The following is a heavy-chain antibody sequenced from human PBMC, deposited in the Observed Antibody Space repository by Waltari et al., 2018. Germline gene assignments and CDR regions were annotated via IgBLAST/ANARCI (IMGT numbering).Heavy chain of an antibody. CDR2: IYYTGKT. Sequence: QVQLQESGPGLVKPSETLSLICIVSGDSISSSYWSWIRQAPGKGLEWIGNIYYTGKTNSNPSLKSRLTISVDTSKNQFSLKLRSVTAADTAVYYCARHLTYHYDSSGYYPFDVWGEGTTVTISS. D-gene: IGHD3-22*01. CDR1: GDSISSSY. CDR3: ARHLTYHYDSSGYYPFDV. J-gene: IGHJ6*04. V-gene: IGHV4-59*08.